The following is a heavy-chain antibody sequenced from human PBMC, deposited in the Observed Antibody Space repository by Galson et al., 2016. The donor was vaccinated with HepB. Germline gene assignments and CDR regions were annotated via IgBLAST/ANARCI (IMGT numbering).Heavy chain of an antibody. CDR3: ARAGYSGTWYRMDLDS. V-gene: IGHV3-74*01. Sequence: SLRLSCAAAGFTFTSHWMHWVRQAPGKGLVWVSRINSDGSSITYADSVRGRFTISRDNAKNTLFLQMNSLRVDDTAVYYCARAGYSGTWYRMDLDSWGQGTLVTVSS. D-gene: IGHD6-13*01. CDR1: GFTFTSHW. CDR2: INSDGSSI. J-gene: IGHJ4*02.